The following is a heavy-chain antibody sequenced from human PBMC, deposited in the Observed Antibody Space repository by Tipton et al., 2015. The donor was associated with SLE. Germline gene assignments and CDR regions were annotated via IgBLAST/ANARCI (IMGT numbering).Heavy chain of an antibody. D-gene: IGHD3-3*01. CDR2: IRSKAYGGTT. CDR3: TREIYDFWSGYYVDV. V-gene: IGHV3-49*04. J-gene: IGHJ6*02. CDR1: GFTFRDYA. Sequence: SLRLSCTASGFTFRDYAMSWVRQAPGKGLEWVGFIRSKAYGGTTEYAASVKGRFTISRHDSKSIAYLQMNSLKTEDTAVYYCTREIYDFWSGYYVDVWGQGTTVTVSS.